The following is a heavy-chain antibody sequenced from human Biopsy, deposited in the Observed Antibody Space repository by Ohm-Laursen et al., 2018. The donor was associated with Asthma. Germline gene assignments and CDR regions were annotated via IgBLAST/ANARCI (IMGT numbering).Heavy chain of an antibody. CDR3: ARRITTFGVVQKDPGMDA. CDR1: GGSMTPTSHY. Sequence: PGTLSLTCTVSGGSMTPTSHYWDWIRQAPGKGLEWIGYISYGGKTSYNPSLKNRVTISRDTSKNQFSLRLTPLTAADTAVYFCARRITTFGVVQKDPGMDAWGQETMVT. CDR2: ISYGGKT. J-gene: IGHJ6*02. V-gene: IGHV4-39*01. D-gene: IGHD3-3*01.